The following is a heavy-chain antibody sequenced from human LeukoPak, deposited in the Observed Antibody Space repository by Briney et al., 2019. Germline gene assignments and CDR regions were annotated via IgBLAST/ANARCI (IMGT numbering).Heavy chain of an antibody. CDR1: GGSISSYY. Sequence: SETLSLTCSVSGGSISSYYWSWIRQPPGKGLEWIGYIYYSGSTNYNPSLKSRVTISVDTSKNQVSLKLSSVTAADTAVYYCARERAVARFDYWGQGTLVTVSS. CDR3: ARERAVARFDY. CDR2: IYYSGST. J-gene: IGHJ4*02. D-gene: IGHD5-12*01. V-gene: IGHV4-59*01.